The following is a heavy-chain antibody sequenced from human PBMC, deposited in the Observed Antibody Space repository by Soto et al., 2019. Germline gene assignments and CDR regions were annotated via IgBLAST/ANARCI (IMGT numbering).Heavy chain of an antibody. Sequence: GGSLRLSCAASGFTFSGFGLHCVRQAPCKGLEWFALIWYDGSDKYYADSVKGRFTISRDNSKNTLYLQMHSLRAEDTAVYHCAFGNLSYYFDYWAQGTPVTVSS. J-gene: IGHJ4*02. CDR2: IWYDGSDK. V-gene: IGHV3-33*01. CDR3: AFGNLSYYFDY. CDR1: GFTFSGFG. D-gene: IGHD3-16*01.